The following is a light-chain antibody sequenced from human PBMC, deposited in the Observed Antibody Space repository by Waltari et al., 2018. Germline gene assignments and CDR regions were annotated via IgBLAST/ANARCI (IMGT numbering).Light chain of an antibody. Sequence: EIVLTQSPGTLSLSPGERATLSCRASQSVSSNYLAWYQQKPGQAPRRLIYGASSRATGIPDRFSGSGSGTDFSLTISRLEPEDLAVYYCQQYGSAPRTFGQGTKVEIK. V-gene: IGKV3-20*01. CDR3: QQYGSAPRT. CDR2: GAS. J-gene: IGKJ1*01. CDR1: QSVSSNY.